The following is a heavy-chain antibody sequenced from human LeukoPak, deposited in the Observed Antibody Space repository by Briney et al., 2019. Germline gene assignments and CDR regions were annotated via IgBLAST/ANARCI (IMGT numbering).Heavy chain of an antibody. CDR1: GGTFSSYA. CDR2: IIPIFGTA. V-gene: IGHV1-69*13. CDR3: AKDNGFDPYYYYMDV. D-gene: IGHD3-9*01. Sequence: GASVKVSCKASGGTFSSYAISWVRQAPGQGLEWMGGIIPIFGTANYAQKFQGRVTITADESTSTAYMELSSLRSEDTAVYYCAKDNGFDPYYYYMDVWGKGTTVTVSS. J-gene: IGHJ6*03.